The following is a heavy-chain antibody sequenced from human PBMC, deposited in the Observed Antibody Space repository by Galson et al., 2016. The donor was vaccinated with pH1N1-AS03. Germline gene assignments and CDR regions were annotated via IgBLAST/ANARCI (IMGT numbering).Heavy chain of an antibody. CDR3: AKDWNHTIDY. D-gene: IGHD1-1*01. CDR1: GFAFSNYG. CDR2: IAHDGTTK. Sequence: SLRLSCAASGFAFSNYGMHWVRQAPGKGPEWVAFIAHDGTTKLHADSVKGRIAISRDNSQNTLYLQLNSLRAEDTAVYYCAKDWNHTIDYWGQGTLVTAPS. J-gene: IGHJ4*02. V-gene: IGHV3-30*02.